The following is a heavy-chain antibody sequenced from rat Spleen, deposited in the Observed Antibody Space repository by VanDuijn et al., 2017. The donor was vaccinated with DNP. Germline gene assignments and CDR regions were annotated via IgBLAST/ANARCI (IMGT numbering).Heavy chain of an antibody. CDR1: GYSITSHY. Sequence: EVQLQESGPGLVKPSQSLSLTCSVTGYSITSHYWGWVRQFPGNKMEYIGHISYSGRTTYNPSLKRQISITRDTSKNQFFLQLNSVTTEDTATYYCARWYNYFDYWGQGVMVTVSS. CDR3: ARWYNYFDY. D-gene: IGHD1-5*01. V-gene: IGHV3-1*01. J-gene: IGHJ2*01. CDR2: ISYSGRT.